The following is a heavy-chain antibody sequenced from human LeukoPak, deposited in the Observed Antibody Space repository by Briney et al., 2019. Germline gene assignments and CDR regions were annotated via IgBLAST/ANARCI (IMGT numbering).Heavy chain of an antibody. V-gene: IGHV3-48*01. CDR2: ITSSSSAI. CDR1: GFTVSSNY. D-gene: IGHD1-26*01. Sequence: GGSLRLSCAASGFTVSSNYMSWVRQAPGKGLEWVPYITSSSSAIYYADSVKGRFTISRDNAKNSLYLQMNSLRAEDTAVYYCARVRGSYHFDYWGQGTLVTVSS. J-gene: IGHJ4*02. CDR3: ARVRGSYHFDY.